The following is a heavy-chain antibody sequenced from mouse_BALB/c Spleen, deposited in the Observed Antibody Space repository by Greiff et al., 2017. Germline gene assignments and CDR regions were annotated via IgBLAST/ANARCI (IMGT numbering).Heavy chain of an antibody. CDR1: GYTFTSYW. D-gene: IGHD3-2*02. J-gene: IGHJ3*01. Sequence: LQQPGSELVRPGASVKLSCKASGYTFTSYWMHSVKQRPGQGLEWIGNIYPGSGSTNYDEKFKSKATLTVDTSSSTAYMQLSSLTSEDSAVYYCTRSGRDGFAYWGQGTLVTVSA. V-gene: IGHV1S22*01. CDR3: TRSGRDGFAY. CDR2: IYPGSGST.